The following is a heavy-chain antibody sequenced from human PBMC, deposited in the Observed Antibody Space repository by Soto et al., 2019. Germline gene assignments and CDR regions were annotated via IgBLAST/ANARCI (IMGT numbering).Heavy chain of an antibody. J-gene: IGHJ6*02. CDR3: ARDIRNPPHQYYYYYYGMDV. CDR1: GFTFSSYA. CDR2: ISYDGSNK. Sequence: GGSLRLSCAASGFTFSSYAMHWVRQAPGKGLEWVAVISYDGSNKYYADSVKGRFTISRDNSKNTLYLQMNSLRAEDTAVYYCARDIRNPPHQYYYYYYGMDVWGQGTTVTVSS. V-gene: IGHV3-30-3*01.